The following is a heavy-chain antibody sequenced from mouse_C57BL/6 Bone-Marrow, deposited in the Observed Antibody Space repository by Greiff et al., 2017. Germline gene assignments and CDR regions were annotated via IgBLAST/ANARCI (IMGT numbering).Heavy chain of an antibody. CDR2: IYPRSGNT. V-gene: IGHV1-81*01. CDR1: GYTFTSYG. Sequence: VQLQQSGAELARPGASVKLSCKASGYTFTSYGISWVKQRTGQGLEWIGEIYPRSGNTYYNEKFKGKATLTADKSSSTAYMELRSLTSEASAVYFCARSFGYHWYFDVWGAGTTVTVSS. D-gene: IGHD2-2*01. CDR3: ARSFGYHWYFDV. J-gene: IGHJ1*01.